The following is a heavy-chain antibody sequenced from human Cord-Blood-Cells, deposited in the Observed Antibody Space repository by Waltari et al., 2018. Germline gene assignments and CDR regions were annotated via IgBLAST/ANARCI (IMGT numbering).Heavy chain of an antibody. Sequence: QVQLQQWGAGLLKPSETLSLTCAVYGGSFSGYYWSRIRQPHGKGLEWIGEINHSGSTNYNPSLKSRVTISVDTSKNQFSLKLSSVTAADTAVYYCARGLNSSSWYTSLYWYFDLWGRGTLVTVSS. CDR3: ARGLNSSSWYTSLYWYFDL. CDR1: GGSFSGYY. CDR2: INHSGST. J-gene: IGHJ2*01. V-gene: IGHV4-34*01. D-gene: IGHD6-13*01.